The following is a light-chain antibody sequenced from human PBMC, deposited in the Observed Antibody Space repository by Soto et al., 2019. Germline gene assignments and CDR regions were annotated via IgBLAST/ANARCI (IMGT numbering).Light chain of an antibody. J-gene: IGKJ2*01. Sequence: EIVMTQSPDSLAVSLGERATINCKSSQSVLYSSNNKNYLAWYQQKPGQPPKLLIYWASTRESGVPDRFSGSASGTDFTLTISSLQAEDVAVYYCQQYYSTPYTFGQGTKLEIK. CDR3: QQYYSTPYT. CDR1: QSVLYSSNNKNY. CDR2: WAS. V-gene: IGKV4-1*01.